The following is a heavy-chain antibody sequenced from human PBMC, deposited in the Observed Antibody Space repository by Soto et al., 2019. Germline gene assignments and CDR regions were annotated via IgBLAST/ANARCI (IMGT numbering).Heavy chain of an antibody. Sequence: ASVKVSCKASGGTFSSYSISWVRQAPGQGLEWMGGIIPYHGNTNYAQKLQGRVTMTTDTSTSTAYMELRSLRSDDTAVYYCASTYYYDSSGPRSSAFDIWGQGTMVTVSS. CDR1: GGTFSSYS. CDR2: IIPYHGNT. D-gene: IGHD3-22*01. V-gene: IGHV1-18*01. J-gene: IGHJ3*02. CDR3: ASTYYYDSSGPRSSAFDI.